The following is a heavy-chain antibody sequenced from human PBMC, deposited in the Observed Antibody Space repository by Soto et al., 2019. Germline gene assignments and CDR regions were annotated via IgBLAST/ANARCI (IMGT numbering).Heavy chain of an antibody. J-gene: IGHJ3*02. Sequence: SETLSLTCTVSGGSISSSSSYWGWIRQPPGKGLEWVGSIYYLGNTYYNPSLGGRVSISVDKSKDQFSLKLNSVTAADTAVYYCARRAIVVVVAAPARGAFDIWGQGTMVTVSS. V-gene: IGHV4-39*01. CDR3: ARRAIVVVVAAPARGAFDI. D-gene: IGHD2-15*01. CDR2: IYYLGNT. CDR1: GGSISSSSSY.